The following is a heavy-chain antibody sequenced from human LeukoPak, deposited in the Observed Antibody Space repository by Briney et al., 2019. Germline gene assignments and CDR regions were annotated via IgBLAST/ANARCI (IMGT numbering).Heavy chain of an antibody. CDR2: IYYSGTT. CDR3: ARDTGPSGTAFDS. Sequence: SEALSLTCTVSGGSIISTSSYWVWIRQHPGKGLEWIGTIYYSGTTYYNPSLKSRVTISVDTSKNHFSLNLSSLTAADTAVYYCARDTGPSGTAFDSWGPGTRVTISS. D-gene: IGHD2-2*01. J-gene: IGHJ4*02. CDR1: GGSIISTSSY. V-gene: IGHV4-39*07.